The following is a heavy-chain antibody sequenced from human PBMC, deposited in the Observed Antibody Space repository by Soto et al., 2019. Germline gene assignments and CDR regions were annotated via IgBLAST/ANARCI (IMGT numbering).Heavy chain of an antibody. CDR2: IIPILTTP. CDR3: ASSVGMASTGEDGMDV. Sequence: QVQLVQSGAEVKTTGSSVKVSCKASGGTCSIYGFSLVRQAPGQGPEWIGGIIPILTTPNYAQKFQGRATMVADESTTTVCMELSGLQFEDTAVYYCASSVGMASTGEDGMDVWGQGTSVTFSS. J-gene: IGHJ6*02. V-gene: IGHV1-69*01. CDR1: GGTCSIYG. D-gene: IGHD2-8*02.